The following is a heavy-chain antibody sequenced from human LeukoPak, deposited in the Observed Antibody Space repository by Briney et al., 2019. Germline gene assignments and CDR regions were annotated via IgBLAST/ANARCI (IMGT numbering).Heavy chain of an antibody. CDR3: ARYGSGSYYSFRPYYYYYMDV. Sequence: GGSLRLSCAASGFTFSSYWMSWVRQAPGKGLEWVANIKQDGSEKYYVDSVKGRFTISRDNAKNSLYLQMNSLRAEDTAVYYCARYGSGSYYSFRPYYYYYMDVWGKGTTVTISS. V-gene: IGHV3-7*01. J-gene: IGHJ6*03. CDR1: GFTFSSYW. D-gene: IGHD3-10*01. CDR2: IKQDGSEK.